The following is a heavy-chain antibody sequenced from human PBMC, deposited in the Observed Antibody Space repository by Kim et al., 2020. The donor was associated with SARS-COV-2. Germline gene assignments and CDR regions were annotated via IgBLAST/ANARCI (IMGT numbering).Heavy chain of an antibody. CDR2: T. J-gene: IGHJ6*02. CDR3: ARDLGPRGMDV. V-gene: IGHV3-53*04. Sequence: TYYADTVKGRVHLARKNSKNALYLQMNSLRAEDTAVYYCARDLGPRGMDVWGQGTTVTVSS.